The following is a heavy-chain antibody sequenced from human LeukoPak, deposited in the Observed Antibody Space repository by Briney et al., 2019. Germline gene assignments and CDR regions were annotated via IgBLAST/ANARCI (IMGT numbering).Heavy chain of an antibody. V-gene: IGHV4-39*01. J-gene: IGHJ5*02. CDR2: IYYSGST. D-gene: IGHD2-2*02. CDR1: GGSISSSSYY. Sequence: SETLSLTCTVSGGSISSSSYYWGWIRQPPGKGLEWLANIYYSGSTYYNPSLKSRVTISVDTSKNQFSLKLSSVTAADTAVYYCARLEVRFNCSSTSCYTAGRWFDPWGQGTLVTVSS. CDR3: ARLEVRFNCSSTSCYTAGRWFDP.